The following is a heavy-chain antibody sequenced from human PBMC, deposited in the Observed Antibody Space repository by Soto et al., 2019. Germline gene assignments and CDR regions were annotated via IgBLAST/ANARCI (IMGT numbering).Heavy chain of an antibody. Sequence: GLLRLRCDPSGFPFSSYALRGVGPAAGKGLEWVSAISGSGGSKYYADSVKGRFTISRDNSKKTLYLQMNSLRAEDKAVYYCAKGRGYSGYDRIDYWGQGTLVTVSS. CDR2: ISGSGGSK. J-gene: IGHJ4*02. V-gene: IGHV3-23*01. CDR3: AKGRGYSGYDRIDY. D-gene: IGHD5-12*01. CDR1: GFPFSSYA.